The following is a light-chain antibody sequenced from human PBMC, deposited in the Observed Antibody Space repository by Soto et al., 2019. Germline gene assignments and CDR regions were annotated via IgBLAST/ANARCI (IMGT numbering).Light chain of an antibody. V-gene: IGKV3-20*01. Sequence: EIVLTQSPGTLSLSPGERATLSCRASQSVSNNYLAWYQQKPGQAPRLLIYGASSRATGIPDRFSGSGSGTDFTLTISRLEPEDFAVYYCQQYGSSLPLTFGGGTKVDIK. J-gene: IGKJ4*01. CDR1: QSVSNNY. CDR2: GAS. CDR3: QQYGSSLPLT.